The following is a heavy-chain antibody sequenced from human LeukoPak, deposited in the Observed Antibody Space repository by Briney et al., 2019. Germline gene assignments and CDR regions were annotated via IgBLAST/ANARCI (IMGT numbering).Heavy chain of an antibody. CDR3: AKGVISGSYYGYFFDY. Sequence: GGSLRLSCAASGFTFSSYGMHWVRQAPGKGLEWVAVISYDGSNKYYADSVKGRFTISRDNSKNTLYLQMNSLRAEDTAVYYCAKGVISGSYYGYFFDYWGQGTLVTVSS. V-gene: IGHV3-30*18. J-gene: IGHJ4*02. CDR2: ISYDGSNK. CDR1: GFTFSSYG. D-gene: IGHD1-26*01.